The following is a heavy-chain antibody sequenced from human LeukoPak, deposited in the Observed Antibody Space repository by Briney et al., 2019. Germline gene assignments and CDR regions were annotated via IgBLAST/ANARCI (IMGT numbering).Heavy chain of an antibody. CDR2: ISSSGSTI. V-gene: IGHV3-48*03. J-gene: IGHJ6*04. CDR3: LAGYDILTGYYDAYYYYGMDV. D-gene: IGHD3-9*01. Sequence: GGSLRLSCAASGFTFSSYEMNWVRQAPGKGLEWVSYISSSGSTIYYADSVKGRFIISRDDAKNSLYLQMNSLRAEDTAVYYCLAGYDILTGYYDAYYYYGMDVWGKGTTVTVSS. CDR1: GFTFSSYE.